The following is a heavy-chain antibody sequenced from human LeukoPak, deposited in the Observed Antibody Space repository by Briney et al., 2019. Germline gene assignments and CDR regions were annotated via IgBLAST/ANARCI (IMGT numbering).Heavy chain of an antibody. Sequence: PSETLSLTCTVSGGSIENHHWTWVRQPPGKGLEWIGYIYSSGSTNYNPSLKSRVTISLDTSRNQFSLKLSSVTAADTAVYYCAREGTGGYYDILTGYYRNDGAFDIWGQGTMVTVSS. D-gene: IGHD3-9*01. CDR2: IYSSGST. CDR3: AREGTGGYYDILTGYYRNDGAFDI. CDR1: GGSIENHH. J-gene: IGHJ3*02. V-gene: IGHV4-59*11.